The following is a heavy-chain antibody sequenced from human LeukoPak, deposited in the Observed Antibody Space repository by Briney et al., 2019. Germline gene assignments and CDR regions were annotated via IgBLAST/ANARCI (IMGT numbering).Heavy chain of an antibody. D-gene: IGHD4-17*01. CDR3: ARDLGSTVTTKSYGMDV. Sequence: GGSLRLSCAASGFTFTNAWMSWVRQAPGKGLEWVGRIKSKTDGGTTDYAAPVKGRFTISRDDSKNTLYLEMNSLRAEDTAVYYCARDLGSTVTTKSYGMDVWGQGTTVTVSS. J-gene: IGHJ6*02. V-gene: IGHV3-15*01. CDR1: GFTFTNAW. CDR2: IKSKTDGGTT.